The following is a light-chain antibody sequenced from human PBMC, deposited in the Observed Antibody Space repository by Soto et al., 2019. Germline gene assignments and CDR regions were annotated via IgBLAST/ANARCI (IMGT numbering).Light chain of an antibody. CDR1: QSVLYSSNNKKY. Sequence: DIVMTQSPDSLAVSLGERATINCKSSQSVLYSSNNKKYLAWYQQKPGQPPKLLIYWASTRESGVPDRFSGSGSGTDFPLTISSLHAEDVAVYYCQQYYSTPITFGQGTRLEIK. J-gene: IGKJ5*01. CDR2: WAS. CDR3: QQYYSTPIT. V-gene: IGKV4-1*01.